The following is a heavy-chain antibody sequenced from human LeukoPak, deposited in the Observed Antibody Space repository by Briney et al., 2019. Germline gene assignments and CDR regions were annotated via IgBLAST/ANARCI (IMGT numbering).Heavy chain of an antibody. Sequence: SETLSLTCAVYGGSFSGYYWSWIRQPPGKGLEWIGEINHSGSTNYNPSLKSRVTISVDTSKNQFSLKLSSVTAADTAVYYCARASSWSGDFDYWGQGTLVTVSS. D-gene: IGHD6-13*01. J-gene: IGHJ4*02. CDR3: ARASSWSGDFDY. CDR2: INHSGST. V-gene: IGHV4-34*01. CDR1: GGSFSGYY.